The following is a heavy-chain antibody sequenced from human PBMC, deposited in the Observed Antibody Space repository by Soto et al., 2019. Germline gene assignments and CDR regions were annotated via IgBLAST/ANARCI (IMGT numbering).Heavy chain of an antibody. CDR1: GGTFSSYA. D-gene: IGHD2-2*01. Sequence: QVQLVQSGAEVKKPGSSVKVSCKASGGTFSSYAISWVRQAPGQGLEWMGGIIPIFGTANYAQKFQGRVTITADESTSTAYMELSSLRSEDTAVYYCARLLLGYCSSTSCYYYYGMDVWGQGTTVTVSS. CDR3: ARLLLGYCSSTSCYYYYGMDV. J-gene: IGHJ6*02. V-gene: IGHV1-69*01. CDR2: IIPIFGTA.